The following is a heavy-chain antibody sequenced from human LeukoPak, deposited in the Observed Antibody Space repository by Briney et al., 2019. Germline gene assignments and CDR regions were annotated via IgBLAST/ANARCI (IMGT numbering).Heavy chain of an antibody. V-gene: IGHV3-7*03. CDR2: IKQDGSEK. Sequence: GGSLRLSCAASGFTFSSYWMSWVCQAPGKGLEWVANIKQDGSEKYYVDSVKGRFTISRDNAKNSLYLQMNSLRAEDTAVYYCARVFDFDWLYFDYWGQGTLVTVSS. CDR3: ARVFDFDWLYFDY. J-gene: IGHJ4*02. D-gene: IGHD3-9*01. CDR1: GFTFSSYW.